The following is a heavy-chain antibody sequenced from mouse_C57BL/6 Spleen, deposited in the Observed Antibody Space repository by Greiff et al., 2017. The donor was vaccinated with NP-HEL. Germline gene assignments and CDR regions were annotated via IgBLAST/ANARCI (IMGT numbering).Heavy chain of an antibody. CDR2: IYPGRSST. Sequence: VKMKQPGAELVKSGASVKMSWKDAGYTFTSYWINWVKQRPGQGLEWIGDIYPGRSSTNYNEKFKSKATLTVDTSSSTAYMHLSSLTSEDSAVYYFARSLTSLTYWGQVTLVTFSS. D-gene: IGHD1-1*01. V-gene: IGHV1-55*01. CDR3: ARSLTSLTY. J-gene: IGHJ3*01. CDR1: GYTFTSYW.